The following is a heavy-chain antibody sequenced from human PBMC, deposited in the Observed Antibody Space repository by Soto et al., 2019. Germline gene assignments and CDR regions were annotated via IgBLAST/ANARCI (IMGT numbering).Heavy chain of an antibody. J-gene: IGHJ4*02. D-gene: IGHD3-9*01. CDR3: ARDRRAPGDYDISDY. CDR2: IVVGSGNT. Sequence: GASVKLSCEASGFTFTSSAVQWVRQARGQRLEWIGWIVVGSGNTNYAQKFQGRVTITADESTSTAYMELSSLRSEDTAVYYCARDRRAPGDYDISDYWGQGTLVTVSS. V-gene: IGHV1-58*01. CDR1: GFTFTSSA.